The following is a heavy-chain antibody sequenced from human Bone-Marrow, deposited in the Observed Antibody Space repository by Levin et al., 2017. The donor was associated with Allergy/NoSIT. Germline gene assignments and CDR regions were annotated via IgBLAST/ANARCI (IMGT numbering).Heavy chain of an antibody. CDR2: ITWNSGSI. Sequence: SLKISCAASGFTFDDYAMHWVRQTPGKGLEWVSGITWNSGSIHYADSVKGRFTISRDNTQNSLYLQMNSLRPEDTALYYCAKASEATLYTTSSYTAYWGQGTLVTVSS. CDR1: GFTFDDYA. CDR3: AKASEATLYTTSSYTAY. V-gene: IGHV3-9*01. J-gene: IGHJ4*02. D-gene: IGHD6-6*01.